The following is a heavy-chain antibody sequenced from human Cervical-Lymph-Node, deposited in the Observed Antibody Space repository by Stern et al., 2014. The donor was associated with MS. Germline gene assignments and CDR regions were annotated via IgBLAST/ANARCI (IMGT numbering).Heavy chain of an antibody. V-gene: IGHV3-74*02. J-gene: IGHJ6*02. Sequence: VQLVESGGGLVQPGGSLRLSCATSGLSFSGYWMHWVRQTPEKGLVWVSCINTDGSATRYADSVKGRFTISRDNAKNTLYLQMNSLRAEDTAVYYCARGLNYDMGVWGQGTTVTVSS. CDR2: INTDGSAT. CDR1: GLSFSGYW. CDR3: ARGLNYDMGV.